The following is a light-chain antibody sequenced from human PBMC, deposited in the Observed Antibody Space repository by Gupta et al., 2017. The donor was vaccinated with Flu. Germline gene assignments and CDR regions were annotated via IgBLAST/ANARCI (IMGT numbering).Light chain of an antibody. CDR1: QNINRDY. CDR3: QQYGRSPT. V-gene: IGKV3-20*01. J-gene: IGKJ5*01. CDR2: DAS. Sequence: GERDTLACRASQNINRDYVAWYQQKPGQTPRLRILDASNRATGIPDRFSGSGSGTDFTLTISRLEPEDFAVYYCQQYGRSPTFGQGTRLEIK.